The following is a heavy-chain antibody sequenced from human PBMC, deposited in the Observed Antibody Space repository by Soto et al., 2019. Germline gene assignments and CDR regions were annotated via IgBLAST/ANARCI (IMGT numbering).Heavy chain of an antibody. CDR2: INHSGST. Sequence: SETLSLTCAVYDGSFSGYYWSWIRQPPGKGLEWIGEINHSGSTNYNPSLKSRVTISVDTSKNQFSLKLSSVTAADTAVYYCARVSGYPGYYYYYGMDVWGQGTTVTVSS. V-gene: IGHV4-34*01. CDR3: ARVSGYPGYYYYYGMDV. CDR1: DGSFSGYY. J-gene: IGHJ6*02. D-gene: IGHD3-22*01.